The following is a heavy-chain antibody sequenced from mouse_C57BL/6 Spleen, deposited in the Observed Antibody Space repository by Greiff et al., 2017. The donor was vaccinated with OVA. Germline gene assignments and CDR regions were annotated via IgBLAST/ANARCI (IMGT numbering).Heavy chain of an antibody. CDR1: GYAFTNYL. V-gene: IGHV1-54*01. CDR2: LNPGSGGT. Sequence: QVQLQQSGAELVRPGTSVKVSCKASGYAFTNYLIEWVKQRPGQGLEWIGVLNPGSGGTNYNEKFKGKATLTADKSSRTAYMQLSRLTSEDSAVYFCARSGDPYYCDYWGQGTTLTVSS. D-gene: IGHD3-1*01. CDR3: ARSGDPYYCDY. J-gene: IGHJ2*01.